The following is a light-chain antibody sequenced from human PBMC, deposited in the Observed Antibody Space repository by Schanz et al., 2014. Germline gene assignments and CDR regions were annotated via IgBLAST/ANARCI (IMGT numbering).Light chain of an antibody. Sequence: EIVLAQSPATLSLSPGEAATLSCRASQGVTSRYLAWYQQKPGQAPRLLIYGASSRATGIPDRFSGSGSGTEFPLTISSLQSEDFAVYHCQQYGSSPPAYTFGQGTKLEIK. CDR1: QGVTSRY. CDR2: GAS. V-gene: IGKV3-20*01. J-gene: IGKJ2*01. CDR3: QQYGSSPPAYT.